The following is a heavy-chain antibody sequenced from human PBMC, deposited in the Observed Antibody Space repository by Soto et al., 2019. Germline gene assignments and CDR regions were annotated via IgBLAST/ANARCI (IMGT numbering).Heavy chain of an antibody. D-gene: IGHD6-13*01. CDR3: ATNRIIAAAGGYYDYGMDV. CDR1: GYTFTSYG. V-gene: IGHV1-18*01. CDR2: ISAYNGNT. Sequence: QVQLVQSGAEVKKPGASVKVSCKASGYTFTSYGISWVRQSPGHGREWMGWISAYNGNTNYAQKLQGRVTMTTDTSTSTAYMELRSLRSDDTAVYYCATNRIIAAAGGYYDYGMDVWGQGTTVTVSS. J-gene: IGHJ6*02.